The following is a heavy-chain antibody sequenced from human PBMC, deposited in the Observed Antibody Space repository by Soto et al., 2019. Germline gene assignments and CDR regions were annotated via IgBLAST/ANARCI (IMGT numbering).Heavy chain of an antibody. CDR3: AHADCISTSCYRHYGMDV. D-gene: IGHD2-2*01. J-gene: IGHJ6*02. CDR1: GFSLSTSGVG. Sequence: QITLKDSGPTLVKPTQTLTLTCTFSGFSLSTSGVGVGWIRPPPGKALEWLALFYWDDDKRYSPSLKSRLTITKDTSKNQVVLTMTNMDPVDTSTYYCAHADCISTSCYRHYGMDVWGQGTTITDAS. CDR2: FYWDDDK. V-gene: IGHV2-5*02.